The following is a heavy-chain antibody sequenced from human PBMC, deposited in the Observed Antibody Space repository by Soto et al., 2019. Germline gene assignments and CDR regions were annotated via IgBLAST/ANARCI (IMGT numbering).Heavy chain of an antibody. V-gene: IGHV4-30-2*06. CDR2: IYHSGST. CDR1: GGSINSGRSS. CDR3: VRESTTSGPNWFDT. Sequence: SETLSLTCSVSGGSINSGRSSWNWIRQSPGKGLEWIAYIYHSGSTYYNPSLKSRVTISVDRSENQFSLKLTSVAAADTAVYYCVRESTTSGPNWFDTWGPGILVTVSS. D-gene: IGHD1-1*01. J-gene: IGHJ5*02.